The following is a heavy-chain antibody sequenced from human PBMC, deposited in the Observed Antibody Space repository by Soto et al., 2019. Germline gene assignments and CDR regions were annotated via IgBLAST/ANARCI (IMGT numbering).Heavy chain of an antibody. CDR1: GYTFTGYY. J-gene: IGHJ3*02. V-gene: IGHV1-8*02. CDR3: ARGLLLGLLSDAFDI. CDR2: INPNSGNT. Sequence: ASVKVSYKASGYTFTGYYMNWVRQAPGQGLEWMGWINPNSGNTDYAQKFQGRVTMTRNTSISTAYMELSSLRSEDTVVYYCARGLLLGLLSDAFDIWGQGTMVTVSS. D-gene: IGHD1-26*01.